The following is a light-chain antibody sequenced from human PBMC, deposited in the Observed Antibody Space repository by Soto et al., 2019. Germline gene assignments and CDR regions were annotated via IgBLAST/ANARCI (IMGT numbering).Light chain of an antibody. J-gene: IGKJ2*02. CDR2: DAS. CDR1: QSVSSY. V-gene: IGKV3-11*01. Sequence: EIVLTQSPATLSLSPGERATLSCRASQSVSSYLAWYQQKPGQAPRLLIYDASNRATGIPARFSGSGSGTDFTLTISSLXPEDFAVYYCQQRSNWPPWTFGQGTKLEIK. CDR3: QQRSNWPPWT.